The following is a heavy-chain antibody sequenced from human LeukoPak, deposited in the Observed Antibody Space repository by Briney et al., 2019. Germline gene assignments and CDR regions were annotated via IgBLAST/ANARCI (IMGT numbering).Heavy chain of an antibody. CDR2: IIPIFGTA. CDR3: ARAATTVIDYYFDY. J-gene: IGHJ4*02. V-gene: IGHV1-69*06. D-gene: IGHD4-17*01. CDR1: AGTFSSYA. Sequence: ASVKVSCKASAGTFSSYAISWVRQAPGQGLEWMGGIIPIFGTANYAQKFQGRVTITADKSTSTAYMELSSLRSEDTAVYYCARAATTVIDYYFDYWGQGTLVTVSS.